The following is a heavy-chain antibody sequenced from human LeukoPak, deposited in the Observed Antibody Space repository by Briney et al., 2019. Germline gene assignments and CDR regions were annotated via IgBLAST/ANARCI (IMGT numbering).Heavy chain of an antibody. V-gene: IGHV4-31*03. CDR1: GGSISSGGYY. Sequence: SQTLSLTCTVSGGSISSGGYYWSWIRQHPGKGLEWIGYIYYSGSTNYNPSLKSRVTISVDTSKNQFSLKLSSVTAADTAVYYCARDYYDSSGYYARLGYWGQGTLVTVSS. D-gene: IGHD3-22*01. CDR3: ARDYYDSSGYYARLGY. J-gene: IGHJ4*02. CDR2: IYYSGST.